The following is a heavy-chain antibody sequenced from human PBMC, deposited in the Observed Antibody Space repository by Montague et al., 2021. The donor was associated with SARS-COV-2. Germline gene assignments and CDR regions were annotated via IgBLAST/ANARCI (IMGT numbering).Heavy chain of an antibody. CDR1: GDSISHSSYY. J-gene: IGHJ4*02. D-gene: IGHD6-19*01. Sequence: SETLSLTCTVSGDSISHSSYYWGWIRQPPGKGLEWIGSIYYSGSTYYNPSLKSRVTISVDTSKNQVSLKLNSVTAVDTAVYYCARVRQWLVPFDYWGQGTLVTVSS. V-gene: IGHV4-39*07. CDR3: ARVRQWLVPFDY. CDR2: IYYSGST.